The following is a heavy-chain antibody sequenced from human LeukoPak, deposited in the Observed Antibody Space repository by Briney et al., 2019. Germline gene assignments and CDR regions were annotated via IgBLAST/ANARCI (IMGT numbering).Heavy chain of an antibody. D-gene: IGHD3-3*01. Sequence: SETLSLTCTVSGVSISSGSYYWSWLRQPAGKELEWIGRIYTSGSTNYNPSLKSLVTISVDTSKNQFSLKRSSVTAADTAVYYCARAAVAIFGVVTTAKIDYWGQGTLVTVSS. CDR2: IYTSGST. J-gene: IGHJ4*02. CDR3: ARAAVAIFGVVTTAKIDY. CDR1: GVSISSGSYY. V-gene: IGHV4-61*02.